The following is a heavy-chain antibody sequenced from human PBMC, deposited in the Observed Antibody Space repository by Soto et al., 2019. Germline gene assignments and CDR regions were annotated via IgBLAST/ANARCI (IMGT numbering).Heavy chain of an antibody. D-gene: IGHD3-16*01. Sequence: QGQLVQSGAEVKKPGSSVKVSCRASGATFTNSVITWVRKGPGQGLEFMGGIIPLLGTVDYAENFQGRVTLTADTVTNTVSLEMRCLRYDDTAVYYCARSCLLRPHNPYRFFGLDVWGHGTMVSV. CDR2: IIPLLGTV. J-gene: IGHJ6*02. V-gene: IGHV1-69*06. CDR3: ARSCLLRPHNPYRFFGLDV. CDR1: GATFTNSV.